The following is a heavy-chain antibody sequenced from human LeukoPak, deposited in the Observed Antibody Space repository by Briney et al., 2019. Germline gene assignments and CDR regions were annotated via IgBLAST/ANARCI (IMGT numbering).Heavy chain of an antibody. CDR2: IYYDGST. J-gene: IGHJ4*02. Sequence: PSETLSLTCTVSGGSISTYSWTWIRPPPGKGLEWIGYIYYDGSTNSNPSLKSRVTISVDTSRNQFSLKLSSVTAADTAVYYCARGDYAYFFDYWGQGTLVTVSS. V-gene: IGHV4-59*01. D-gene: IGHD4-17*01. CDR1: GGSISTYS. CDR3: ARGDYAYFFDY.